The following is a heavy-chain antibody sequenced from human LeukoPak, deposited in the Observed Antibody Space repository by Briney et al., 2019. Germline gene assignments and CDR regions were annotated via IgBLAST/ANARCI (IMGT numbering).Heavy chain of an antibody. Sequence: PSETLSLTCTVSSGSISGYYWSWIRQPPGKGLEWIGYIHYSGSTNYNPSLQSRLTIFLDTSKNQFALKLNSVTAADTAVYYCVRGVNPDLNYFDYWGQGTLVTVSS. CDR3: VRGVNPDLNYFDY. D-gene: IGHD1-14*01. J-gene: IGHJ4*02. V-gene: IGHV4-59*01. CDR2: IHYSGST. CDR1: SGSISGYY.